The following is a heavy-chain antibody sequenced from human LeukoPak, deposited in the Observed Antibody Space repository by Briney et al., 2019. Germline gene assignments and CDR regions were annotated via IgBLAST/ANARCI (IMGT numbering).Heavy chain of an antibody. V-gene: IGHV3-33*01. CDR3: ARANGGDPDNWFDL. Sequence: GGSLRLSWAASGFTFSSYGMHWVRQAPGKGLEWVAVIWYDGSNKYYAESVKGRFTISRDNSKNTLYLQMNSLRAEDTAVYYCARANGGDPDNWFDLWGQGTMVTVSS. D-gene: IGHD2-21*02. CDR2: IWYDGSNK. J-gene: IGHJ5*02. CDR1: GFTFSSYG.